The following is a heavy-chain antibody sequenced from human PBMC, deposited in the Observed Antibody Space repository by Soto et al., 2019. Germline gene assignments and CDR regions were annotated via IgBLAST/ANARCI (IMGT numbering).Heavy chain of an antibody. CDR2: AKSEINGGAV. V-gene: IGHV3-15*07. CDR3: AADLPDWGAYAFDD. Sequence: GGSLRLSCAASGFTFTRSGLNWVRQAPGKGLEWVGRAKSEINGGAVDYAAPVKGRFTISRDASQNTVYLQMNSLRADDTAVYYCAADLPDWGAYAFDDWGHGTQVTVSS. CDR1: GFTFTRSG. D-gene: IGHD3-16*01. J-gene: IGHJ4*01.